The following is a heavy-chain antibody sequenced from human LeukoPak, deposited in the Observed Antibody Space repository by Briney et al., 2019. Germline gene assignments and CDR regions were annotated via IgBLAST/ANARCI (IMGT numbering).Heavy chain of an antibody. CDR3: ARHIGLTTRYFDY. CDR1: GYRFNIYW. CDR2: IYPDDSDT. D-gene: IGHD4/OR15-4a*01. Sequence: GESLKIPCKGSGYRFNIYWIGWVRQMPGKGLGWMGMIYPDDSDTRYSPSFQGHVTIPADKSSSTAYLQWTNLKASDTAIYYCARHIGLTTRYFDYWGQGTLVTVSS. J-gene: IGHJ4*02. V-gene: IGHV5-51*01.